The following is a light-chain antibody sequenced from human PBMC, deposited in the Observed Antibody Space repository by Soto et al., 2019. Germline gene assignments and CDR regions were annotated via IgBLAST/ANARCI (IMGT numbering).Light chain of an antibody. J-gene: IGLJ2*01. CDR1: TFNIGSNY. CDR2: RNN. V-gene: IGLV1-47*01. Sequence: QSVLTQPPSASGTPGQTVTISCSGSTFNIGSNYVYWYQHLPGTAPKVLICRNNQRPSGVPDRFSGSKSGTSASLAISGLRSEDEGDYYCAAWDDTLSVVVFGGGTKLTVL. CDR3: AAWDDTLSVVV.